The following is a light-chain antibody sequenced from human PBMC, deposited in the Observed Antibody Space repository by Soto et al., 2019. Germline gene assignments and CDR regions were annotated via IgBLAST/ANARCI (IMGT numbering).Light chain of an antibody. CDR3: QSYDSSLSGSYV. CDR1: SSNIGAGYD. Sequence: QSALTQPPSVSGDPGQRVTISCTGSSSNIGAGYDVHWYQQLPGTAPKLLIYGNSNRPSGVPDRFSGSKSGTSASLAITGLQAEDEADYYCQSYDSSLSGSYVFGTGTRSPS. J-gene: IGLJ1*01. V-gene: IGLV1-40*01. CDR2: GNS.